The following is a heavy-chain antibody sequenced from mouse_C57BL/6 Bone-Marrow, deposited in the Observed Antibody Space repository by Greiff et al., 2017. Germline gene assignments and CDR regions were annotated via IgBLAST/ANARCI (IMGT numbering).Heavy chain of an antibody. Sequence: EVKLQESGAELVRPGASVKLSCTASGFNIKDDYMHWVKQRPEQGLEWIGWIDPENGDTEYASKFQGKATITADTSSNTAYLQLSSLTSEDTAVYYCTTDYYGSSLYWYFDVWGTGTTVTVSS. CDR2: IDPENGDT. CDR3: TTDYYGSSLYWYFDV. V-gene: IGHV14-4*01. J-gene: IGHJ1*03. CDR1: GFNIKDDY. D-gene: IGHD1-1*01.